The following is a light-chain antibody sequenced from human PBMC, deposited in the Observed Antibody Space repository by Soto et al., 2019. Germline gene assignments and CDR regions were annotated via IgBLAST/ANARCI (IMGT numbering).Light chain of an antibody. J-gene: IGLJ3*02. V-gene: IGLV2-23*01. CDR2: EGT. CDR1: NTDVGNSKF. CDR3: CSHAGTYTLV. Sequence: QSVLTQPASVSGSPGQSLTISCTGSNTDVGNSKFVSWYQLHPGQAPKLMIYEGTKRPSGTSNRFSGSYSGNTASLTISGLQTEDEADYYCCSHAGTYTLVFGGGTKLTVL.